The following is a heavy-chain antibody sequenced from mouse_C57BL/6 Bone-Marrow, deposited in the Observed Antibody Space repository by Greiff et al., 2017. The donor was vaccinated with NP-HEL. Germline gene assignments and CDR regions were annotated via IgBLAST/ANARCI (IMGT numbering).Heavy chain of an antibody. CDR3: ARALYSTPFAY. D-gene: IGHD2-5*01. J-gene: IGHJ3*01. CDR2: ISNLAYSI. V-gene: IGHV5-15*01. Sequence: EVQRVESGGGLVQPGGSLKLSCAASGFTFSDYGMAWVRQAPRKGPEWVAFISNLAYSIYYADTVTGRFTISRENAKNTLYLEMSSLRSEDTAMYYCARALYSTPFAYWGQGTLVTVSA. CDR1: GFTFSDYG.